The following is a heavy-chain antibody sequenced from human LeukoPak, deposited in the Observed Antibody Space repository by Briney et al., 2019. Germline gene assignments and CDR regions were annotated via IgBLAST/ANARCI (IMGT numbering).Heavy chain of an antibody. CDR3: ARVSQSSLDAFDF. V-gene: IGHV4-39*07. CDR1: GGSISSYY. J-gene: IGHJ3*01. CDR2: ISYTEST. D-gene: IGHD2-2*01. Sequence: SETLSLTCTVSGGSISSYYWGWIRQPPGKGLDWIGSISYTESTYYNPPLKSRVTILVDTSRNQFSLRLSSVTAADTAVYYCARVSQSSLDAFDFWGQGTMVTVSS.